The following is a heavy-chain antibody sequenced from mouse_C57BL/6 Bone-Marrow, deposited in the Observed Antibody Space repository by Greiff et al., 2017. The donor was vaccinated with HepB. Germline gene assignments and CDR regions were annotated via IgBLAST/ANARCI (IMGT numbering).Heavy chain of an antibody. J-gene: IGHJ4*01. V-gene: IGHV7-3*01. CDR3: ARYREYAMDY. CDR1: GFTFTDYY. Sequence: EVQRVESGGGLVQPGGSLSLSCAASGFTFTDYYMSWVRQPPGKALEWLGFIRNKANGYTTEYSASVKGRFTISRDNSQSILYLQMNALRAEDSATYYCARYREYAMDYWGQGTSVTVSS. CDR2: IRNKANGYTT.